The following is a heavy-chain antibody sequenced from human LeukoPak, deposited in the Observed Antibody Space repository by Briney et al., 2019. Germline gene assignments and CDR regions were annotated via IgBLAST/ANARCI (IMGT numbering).Heavy chain of an antibody. V-gene: IGHV4-4*07. J-gene: IGHJ4*02. CDR3: ARVVSWGLRDYDY. CDR1: RGSIRSYY. D-gene: IGHD3-16*01. Sequence: SETLSLTCTVSRGSIRSYYWRWIRQPAGKGLEWLGRIDSSGTTNYSPSLKSRVTISVDTSKSQFSLKLNSVSAADTAVYFCARVVSWGLRDYDYWGQGMVVTVSS. CDR2: IDSSGTT.